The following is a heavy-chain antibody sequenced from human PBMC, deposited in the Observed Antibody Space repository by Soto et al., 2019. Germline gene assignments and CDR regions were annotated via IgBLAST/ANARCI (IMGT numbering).Heavy chain of an antibody. J-gene: IGHJ4*02. CDR2: IIPIFGTS. Sequence: SVKISCKASGGTFSSYAISWVRQAPGQGLEWMGGIIPIFGTSNYAQKFQGRVTITADESTSTAYMELSSLRSEDTAVYYCAREEDGHNRSSPYYFDYWRKGNMVTVSS. CDR3: AREEDGHNRSSPYYFDY. D-gene: IGHD1-1*01. V-gene: IGHV1-69*13. CDR1: GGTFSSYA.